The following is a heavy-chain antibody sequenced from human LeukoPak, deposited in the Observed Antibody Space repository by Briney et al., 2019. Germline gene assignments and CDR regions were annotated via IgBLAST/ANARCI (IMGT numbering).Heavy chain of an antibody. J-gene: IGHJ4*02. V-gene: IGHV1-2*02. D-gene: IGHD3-10*01. CDR3: AVLWFGDSYRHFDY. CDR1: GYTFTGYY. Sequence: ASVKVSCKASGYTFTGYYMHCVRHAPGQGLEWMGWINPNSGGTNYAQKFQGRVTMTRDTSISTAYMELSRLRSDDTAVYYCAVLWFGDSYRHFDYWGQGTLVTVSS. CDR2: INPNSGGT.